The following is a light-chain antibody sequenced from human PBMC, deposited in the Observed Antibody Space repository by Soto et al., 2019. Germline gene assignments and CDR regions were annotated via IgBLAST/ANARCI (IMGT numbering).Light chain of an antibody. CDR2: RNN. Sequence: QCVLTQPPPASGTLGHRVNISCSGSLSNIGSNPVHWHQQLPGTALKLLIFRNNQRPSGVPGRFSDSTSGTSASLAISSLRSEDEADYYCAAWDDSLSVYVFGTGTKV. CDR1: LSNIGSNP. J-gene: IGLJ1*01. V-gene: IGLV1-47*01. CDR3: AAWDDSLSVYV.